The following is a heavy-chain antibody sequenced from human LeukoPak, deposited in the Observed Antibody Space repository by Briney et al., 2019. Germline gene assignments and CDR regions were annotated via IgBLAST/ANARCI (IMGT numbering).Heavy chain of an antibody. D-gene: IGHD3-9*01. J-gene: IGHJ4*02. CDR3: AKGGTYDILTGYPEN. CDR2: ISWNSGSI. CDR1: GFTFDDYA. Sequence: GRSLRLSCAASGFTFDDYAMHWVRQAPGKGLEWVSGISWNSGSIGYADSVKGRFTISRDNAKNSLYLQMNSLRAEDTALYYCAKGGTYDILTGYPENWGQGTLVTVSS. V-gene: IGHV3-9*01.